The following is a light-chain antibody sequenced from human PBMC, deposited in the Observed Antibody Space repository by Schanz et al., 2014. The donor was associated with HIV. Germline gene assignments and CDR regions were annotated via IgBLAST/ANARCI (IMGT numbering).Light chain of an antibody. V-gene: IGKV3-20*01. CDR2: GAS. Sequence: EIVLTQSPGTLSLSPGERATLSCRASQSVSSFYLAWYQQKPGQAPRLVIYGASTRATGIPDRFSGSGSGTDFTLTISRLEPEDFTVYYCQQYATAAFTFGPGTKVDVK. CDR1: QSVSSFY. J-gene: IGKJ3*01. CDR3: QQYATAAFT.